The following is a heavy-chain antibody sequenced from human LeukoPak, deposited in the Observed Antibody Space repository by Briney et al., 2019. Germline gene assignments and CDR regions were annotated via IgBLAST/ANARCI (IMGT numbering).Heavy chain of an antibody. CDR3: AELGITMIGGV. V-gene: IGHV3-48*03. D-gene: IGHD3-10*02. CDR2: ISSSGSTI. J-gene: IGHJ6*04. Sequence: GGSLRLSCAASGFTFSSYEMNWVRQAPGKGLDWVSYISSSGSTIYYADSVNGRFTISRYNAKNSLYLQMNSLRAEDTAVYYCAELGITMIGGVWGKGTTVTISS. CDR1: GFTFSSYE.